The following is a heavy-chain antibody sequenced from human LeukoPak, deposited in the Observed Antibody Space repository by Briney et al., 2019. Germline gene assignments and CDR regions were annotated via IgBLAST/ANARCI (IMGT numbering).Heavy chain of an antibody. CDR3: ARSPRGYYGSGSAFDI. Sequence: GGSLRLSCAASGFTFSSYSMNWVRQAPGKGLEWVSYISSSSSTIYYADSVKGRFTISRDNAKSSLYLQMNSLRAEDTAVYYCARSPRGYYGSGSAFDIWGQGTMVTVSS. V-gene: IGHV3-48*01. CDR1: GFTFSSYS. CDR2: ISSSSSTI. D-gene: IGHD3-10*01. J-gene: IGHJ3*02.